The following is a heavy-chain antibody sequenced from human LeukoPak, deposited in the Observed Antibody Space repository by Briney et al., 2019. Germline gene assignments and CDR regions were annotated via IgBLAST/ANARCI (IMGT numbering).Heavy chain of an antibody. V-gene: IGHV1-18*01. CDR1: GYTFTSYG. Sequence: ASVKVSCKASGYTFTSYGISWVRQAPGQGLEWMGWISVYNGNTNYAQKLQGRVTMTTDTSTSTAYMELRSLRSDDTAVYFCARDAVRYPYDSNDYYTFDYWGQGTLVTVSS. J-gene: IGHJ4*02. CDR3: ARDAVRYPYDSNDYYTFDY. D-gene: IGHD3-22*01. CDR2: ISVYNGNT.